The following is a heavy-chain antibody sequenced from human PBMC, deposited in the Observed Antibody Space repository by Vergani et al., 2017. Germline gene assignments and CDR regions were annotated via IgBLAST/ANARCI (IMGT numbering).Heavy chain of an antibody. CDR3: ATSTVSYYYYGMDV. V-gene: IGHV5-10-1*03. Sequence: EVQLVQSVAEVKKPGESLRISCKGSGYSFTSYWISWVRQIPGKGLEWMGRIDPSDSYTNYRPSFQGHVTISADKSISTAYLQWSSLKASDTAMYYCATSTVSYYYYGMDVWGQGTTVTVSS. CDR2: IDPSDSYT. CDR1: GYSFTSYW. D-gene: IGHD4-17*01. J-gene: IGHJ6*02.